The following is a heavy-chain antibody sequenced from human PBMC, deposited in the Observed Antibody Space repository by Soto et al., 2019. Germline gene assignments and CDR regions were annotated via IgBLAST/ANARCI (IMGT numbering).Heavy chain of an antibody. CDR2: ISAHNGNT. CDR3: ARGRYGDY. D-gene: IGHD1-1*01. V-gene: IGHV1-18*01. Sequence: QIHLVQSGAEVKKPGASVKVSCKGSGYGFTTYGITWVRQAPGQGLEWMAWISAHNGNTNYAQKLQGRGTVTRDKSTSTAYMELTSLRSDDTAVYYCARGRYGDYWGQGALVTVSS. CDR1: GYGFTTYG. J-gene: IGHJ4*02.